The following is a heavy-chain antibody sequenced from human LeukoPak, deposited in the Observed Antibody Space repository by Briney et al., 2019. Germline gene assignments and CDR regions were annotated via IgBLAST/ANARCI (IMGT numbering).Heavy chain of an antibody. J-gene: IGHJ4*02. Sequence: GGSLRLSCAASGFTFSSYWMHWVRQAPGKGLVWVSRINSDGSSTSYADSVKGRFTISRDNATNTLYLQMNSLRAEDTAVYYCARDYRTYYYDSSGPDYWGQGTLVTVSS. CDR2: INSDGSST. V-gene: IGHV3-74*01. D-gene: IGHD3-22*01. CDR1: GFTFSSYW. CDR3: ARDYRTYYYDSSGPDY.